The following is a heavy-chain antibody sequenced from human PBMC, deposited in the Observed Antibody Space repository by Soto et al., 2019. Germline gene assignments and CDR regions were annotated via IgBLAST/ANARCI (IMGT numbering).Heavy chain of an antibody. J-gene: IGHJ6*03. CDR2: INHSGST. V-gene: IGHV4-34*01. Sequence: TLSLTCAVYGGSFSGYYWSWIRQPPGKGLEWIGEINHSGSTNYNPSLKSRVTISVDTSKNQFSLKLSSVTAADTAVYYCARVRAARPSHRHMDVWGKGTTVTVSS. D-gene: IGHD6-6*01. CDR3: ARVRAARPSHRHMDV. CDR1: GGSFSGYY.